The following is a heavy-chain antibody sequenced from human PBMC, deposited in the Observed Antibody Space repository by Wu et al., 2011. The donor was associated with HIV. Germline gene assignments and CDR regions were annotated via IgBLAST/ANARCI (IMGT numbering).Heavy chain of an antibody. D-gene: IGHD1-14*01. CDR3: ARGMGTTARPYYFDY. V-gene: IGHV1-69*06. Sequence: EVKKPGSSVKVSCKASGGTFRYAINWVRQAPGQGLEWMGGIIPIFGTANYAQKFQGRVTITADKSTSTAYMELSSLRSEDTAVYYCARGMGTTARPYYFDYWGQGTLVTVSS. J-gene: IGHJ4*02. CDR1: GGTFRYA. CDR2: IIPIFGTA.